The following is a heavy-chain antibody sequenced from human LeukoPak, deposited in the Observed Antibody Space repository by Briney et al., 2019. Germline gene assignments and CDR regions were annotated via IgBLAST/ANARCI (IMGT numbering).Heavy chain of an antibody. J-gene: IGHJ4*02. Sequence: SETLSLTCTVSGGSISSSSYYWGWIRQPPGKGLEWIGSNYYSGSTYYNPSLKSRVTISVDTSNNQFSLKLSSVTAADTAVYYCARDLPYLRGFDYWGQGTMVTVSS. CDR1: GGSISSSSYY. V-gene: IGHV4-39*07. CDR3: ARDLPYLRGFDY. D-gene: IGHD4-17*01. CDR2: NYYSGST.